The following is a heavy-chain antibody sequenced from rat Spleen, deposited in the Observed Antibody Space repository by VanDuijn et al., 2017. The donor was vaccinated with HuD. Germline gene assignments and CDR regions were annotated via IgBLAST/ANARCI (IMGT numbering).Heavy chain of an antibody. V-gene: IGHV5-7*01. D-gene: IGHD5-1*01. J-gene: IGHJ3*01. Sequence: VQLKESGPGLVLPSQTLSLTCTVSGFSLSNYGVIWVRQPPGKGLEWSTTISYDGNNTYYRDSVKGRFTISRDNAKSTLYLQMDSLRSEDTAIYYCARHGLTGSGWFAYWGQGTLVTVSS. CDR2: ISYDGNNT. CDR3: ARHGLTGSGWFAY. CDR1: GFSLSNYG.